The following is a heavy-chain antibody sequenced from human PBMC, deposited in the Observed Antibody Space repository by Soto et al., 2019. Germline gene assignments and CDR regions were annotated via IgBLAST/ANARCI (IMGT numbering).Heavy chain of an antibody. J-gene: IGHJ6*02. D-gene: IGHD2-8*01. CDR2: ISYDGSNK. V-gene: IGHV3-30-3*01. Sequence: GGSLRLSCAASGFTFSSYAMHWVRQAPGKGLKWVAVISYDGSNKYYADSVKGRFTISRDNSKNTLYLQMNSLRAEDTAVYYCARENSDCTNGVCYFLNYYYGMDVWGQGTTVTVSS. CDR3: ARENSDCTNGVCYFLNYYYGMDV. CDR1: GFTFSSYA.